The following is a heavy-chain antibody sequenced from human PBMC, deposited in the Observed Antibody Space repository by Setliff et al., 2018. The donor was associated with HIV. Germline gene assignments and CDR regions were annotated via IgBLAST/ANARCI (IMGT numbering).Heavy chain of an antibody. CDR1: GYTFTSYW. V-gene: IGHV5-51*01. CDR2: IYPGDSDT. CDR3: ARRASKASLDY. Sequence: PGESLKISCKGSGYTFTSYWIGWVRQMPGKGLEWMGIIYPGDSDTRYSPSFQGRVTISADKSINTAYLQWSSLQASDTAMYYCARRASKASLDYWGQGTLGTVSS. J-gene: IGHJ4*02.